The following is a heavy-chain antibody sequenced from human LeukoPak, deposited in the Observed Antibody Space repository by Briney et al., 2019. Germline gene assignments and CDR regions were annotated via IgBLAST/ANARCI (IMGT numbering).Heavy chain of an antibody. V-gene: IGHV4-4*07. CDR2: IYTSGST. J-gene: IGHJ5*02. Sequence: SETLSLTCTVSGGSISTYYWSWIRQPAGKGLEWIGRIYTSGSTNYNPSLKSRVTMSVDTSKDQFSLNLSSVTTADTAVYYCARAYDYGGSNWFDPWGQGTLVTVSS. D-gene: IGHD4-23*01. CDR3: ARAYDYGGSNWFDP. CDR1: GGSISTYY.